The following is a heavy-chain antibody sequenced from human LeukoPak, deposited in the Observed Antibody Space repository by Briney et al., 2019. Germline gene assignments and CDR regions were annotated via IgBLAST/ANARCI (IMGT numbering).Heavy chain of an antibody. CDR3: ARVPPVNRDTSAYRPLDY. Sequence: GGSLRLSCAASGFTFSNSWMNWVRQAPGKGLEWVANIKEDGTEEDYLDSVKGRFTISRDNAQNSLFLQMNSLRAEDTAVYYCARVPPVNRDTSAYRPLDYWGQGTLVTDSS. D-gene: IGHD3-22*01. J-gene: IGHJ4*02. CDR2: IKEDGTEE. V-gene: IGHV3-7*01. CDR1: GFTFSNSW.